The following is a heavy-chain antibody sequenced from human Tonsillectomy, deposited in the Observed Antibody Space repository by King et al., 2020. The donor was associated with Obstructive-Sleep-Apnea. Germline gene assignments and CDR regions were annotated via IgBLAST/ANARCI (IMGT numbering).Heavy chain of an antibody. V-gene: IGHV4-4*07. CDR3: ARWGINLGYCGSTSCYKSAFDI. J-gene: IGHJ3*02. CDR1: GGSISSYY. CDR2: IYSSGST. Sequence: QLQESGPGLVKPSETLSLTCTASGGSISSYYWSWIRQPAGKGLEWIGRIYSSGSTNYNPSLKSRVTMSVDTSKNQFSLKLSSVTAADTAVYYCARWGINLGYCGSTSCYKSAFDIWGQGTRVTVSS. D-gene: IGHD2-2*02.